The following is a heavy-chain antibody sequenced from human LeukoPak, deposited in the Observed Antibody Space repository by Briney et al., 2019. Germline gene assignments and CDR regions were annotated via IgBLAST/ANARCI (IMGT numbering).Heavy chain of an antibody. V-gene: IGHV3-23*01. D-gene: IGHD3-10*01. J-gene: IGHJ6*02. CDR3: AKVLYSDYGSGRPPFMDA. CDR2: ISDSGDNT. Sequence: GGSLRLSCAASGFTFSSYAMSWVRQAPGKGLDWVATISDSGDNTYYADSVEGRFTISRDNSKNTLYLQMSSLRDEDTAIYYCAKVLYSDYGSGRPPFMDAWGQGTTVSISS. CDR1: GFTFSSYA.